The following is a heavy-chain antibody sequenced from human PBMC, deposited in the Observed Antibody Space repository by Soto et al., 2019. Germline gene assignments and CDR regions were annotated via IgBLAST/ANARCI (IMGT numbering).Heavy chain of an antibody. CDR3: AKDGAYSSAHHYFDY. V-gene: IGHV3-9*01. Sequence: GGSLRLSCAASGFTFDDYAMHWVRQAPGKGLEWVSGISWNSGSIGYADSVKGRFTISRDNAKNSLYLQMNSLRAEDTALYYCAKDGAYSSAHHYFDYWGQGTLVTVSS. J-gene: IGHJ4*02. D-gene: IGHD5-18*01. CDR1: GFTFDDYA. CDR2: ISWNSGSI.